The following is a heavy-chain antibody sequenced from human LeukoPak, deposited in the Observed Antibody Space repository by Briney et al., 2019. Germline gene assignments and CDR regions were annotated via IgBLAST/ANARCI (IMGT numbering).Heavy chain of an antibody. CDR3: ARTPSAFDI. V-gene: IGHV3-11*01. J-gene: IGHJ3*02. CDR2: ISSSGSTI. Sequence: PGGSLRLSCAASGFTFSDYYMSWIRQSRGKGLEWVSYISSSGSTIYYADSVTGRYTISRDNAKNSLYLQMNSLRAEDTAVYYCARTPSAFDIWGQGTMVTVSS. CDR1: GFTFSDYY.